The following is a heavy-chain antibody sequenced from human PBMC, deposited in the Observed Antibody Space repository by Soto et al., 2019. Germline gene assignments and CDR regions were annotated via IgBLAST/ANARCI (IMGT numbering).Heavy chain of an antibody. V-gene: IGHV4-59*01. D-gene: IGHD3-22*01. CDR1: GGSISSYY. CDR2: IYYSGST. J-gene: IGHJ4*02. CDR3: AREGYYDSSGYPRGLDY. Sequence: SETLSLTCTVSGGSISSYYWSWIRQPPGKGLEWIGYIYYSGSTNYNPSLKSRVTISVDTSKNQFSLKLSSVTAADTAVYYCAREGYYDSSGYPRGLDYWGQGTRVTVSS.